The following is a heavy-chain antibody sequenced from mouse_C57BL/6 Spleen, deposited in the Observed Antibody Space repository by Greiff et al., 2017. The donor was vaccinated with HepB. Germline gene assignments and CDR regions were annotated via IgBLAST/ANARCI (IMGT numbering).Heavy chain of an antibody. Sequence: EVKLMESGGGLVKPGGSLKLSCAASGFTFSSYTMSWVRQTPEKRLEWVATISGGGGNTYYPDSVKGRFTISSDNAKNTLYLQMSSLRSEDTALYYCARVGYGSSYFDYWGQGTTLTVAS. CDR3: ARVGYGSSYFDY. CDR1: GFTFSSYT. J-gene: IGHJ2*01. V-gene: IGHV5-9*01. CDR2: ISGGGGNT. D-gene: IGHD1-1*01.